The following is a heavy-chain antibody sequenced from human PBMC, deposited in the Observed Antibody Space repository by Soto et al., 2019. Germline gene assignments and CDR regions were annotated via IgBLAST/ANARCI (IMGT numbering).Heavy chain of an antibody. CDR2: IYYSGST. Sequence: QVQLQESGPGLVKPSQTLSLTCTVSGGSISSGDYYWSWIRQPPGKGLEWIGYIYYSGSTYYNPSLKRRVTISVDTSKNQFSLKLSSVTAADTAVYYCARVRSRFLEWPKWVEDDYWGQGTLVTVSS. D-gene: IGHD3-3*01. CDR3: ARVRSRFLEWPKWVEDDY. V-gene: IGHV4-30-4*01. CDR1: GGSISSGDYY. J-gene: IGHJ4*02.